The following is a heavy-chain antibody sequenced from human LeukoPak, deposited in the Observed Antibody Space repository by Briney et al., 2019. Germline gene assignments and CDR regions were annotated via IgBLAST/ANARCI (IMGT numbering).Heavy chain of an antibody. V-gene: IGHV3-21*06. D-gene: IGHD2-2*01. CDR3: ARAGVCTTTSCDGGIDY. J-gene: IGHJ4*02. Sequence: GGSLRLSCAASGFTFSSYNMKWVRQAPGKGLEWVSFISTTSNYIYYADSVKGRFTISRDNAKSSLYLQMNSLRGEDAALYYCARAGVCTTTSCDGGIDYWGQGTLVTVSS. CDR2: ISTTSNYI. CDR1: GFTFSSYN.